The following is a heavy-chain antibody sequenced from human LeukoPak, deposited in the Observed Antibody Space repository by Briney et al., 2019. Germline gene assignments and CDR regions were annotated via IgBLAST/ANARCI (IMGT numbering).Heavy chain of an antibody. CDR1: GFTFSSYP. V-gene: IGHV3-23*01. D-gene: IGHD1-26*01. Sequence: GGSLRLSCAASGFTFSSYPMSWVRQAPGNGLEWVSAISGSGGNTYYAGSVKGRFTISRDTSKNTLYLQMNSLRAEDTAVYYCASRSVGAYDYWGQGTLVTVSS. CDR3: ASRSVGAYDY. CDR2: ISGSGGNT. J-gene: IGHJ4*02.